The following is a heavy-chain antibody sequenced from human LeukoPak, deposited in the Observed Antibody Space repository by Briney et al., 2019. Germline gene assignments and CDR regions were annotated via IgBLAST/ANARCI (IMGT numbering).Heavy chain of an antibody. CDR1: GYTFTDYY. Sequence: ASVSVSCKASGYTFTDYYVHWVRQAPGQGLECMGWINPKSGGTSYARKFQGRVTMTRDTSISTAYMELGRLRSDDTAVYYCARGGRDYGDYWGEVALVYVSS. CDR3: ARGGRDYGDY. J-gene: IGHJ4*02. V-gene: IGHV1-2*02. CDR2: INPKSGGT.